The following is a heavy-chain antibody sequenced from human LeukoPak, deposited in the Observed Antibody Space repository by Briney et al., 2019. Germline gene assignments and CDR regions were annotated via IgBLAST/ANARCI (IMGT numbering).Heavy chain of an antibody. Sequence: RTSETLSLTCTVSGGSISSGSYYWSWIRQPAGKGLEWIGRIYTSGSTNYNPSLKSRVTISVDTSKNQFSLKLSSVTAADTAVYYCARDRGYCSSTSCYYYYYGMGVWGQGTTVTVSS. CDR3: ARDRGYCSSTSCYYYYYGMGV. D-gene: IGHD2-2*03. CDR2: IYTSGST. V-gene: IGHV4-61*02. CDR1: GGSISSGSYY. J-gene: IGHJ6*02.